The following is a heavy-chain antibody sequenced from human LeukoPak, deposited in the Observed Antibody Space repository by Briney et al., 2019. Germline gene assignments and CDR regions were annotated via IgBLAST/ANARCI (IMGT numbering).Heavy chain of an antibody. CDR3: ARLETSYDFWSRDYYYMDV. Sequence: SETLSLTCTVSSGSISSSNYYWGWIRQPPGKGLEWIGSIHYSGSTYSNPSLKSRITISVDTSKNQFSLKLSSVTAADTAVYYGARLETSYDFWSRDYYYMDVWGKGTTVTVSS. J-gene: IGHJ6*03. CDR1: SGSISSSNYY. CDR2: IHYSGST. V-gene: IGHV4-39*01. D-gene: IGHD3-3*01.